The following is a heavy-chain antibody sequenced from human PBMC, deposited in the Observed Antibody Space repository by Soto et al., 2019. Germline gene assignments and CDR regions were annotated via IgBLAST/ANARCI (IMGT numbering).Heavy chain of an antibody. D-gene: IGHD3-3*01. CDR2: INAGNGNT. CDR1: GYTFTSYA. V-gene: IGHV1-3*01. CDR3: ATNYDFWSGYYFDY. J-gene: IGHJ4*02. Sequence: ASVKVYCKASGYTFTSYAMHWVRQAPGQRLEWMGWINAGNGNTKYSQKFQGRVTITRDTSASTAYMELSSLRSEDTAVYYCATNYDFWSGYYFDYWGQGTLVTVSS.